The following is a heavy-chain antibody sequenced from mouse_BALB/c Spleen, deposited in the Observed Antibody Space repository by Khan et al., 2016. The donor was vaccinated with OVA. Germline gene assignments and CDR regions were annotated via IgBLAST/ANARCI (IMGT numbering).Heavy chain of an antibody. CDR1: GFSLTSYG. CDR3: ARGGFYAMDY. V-gene: IGHV2-6*02. J-gene: IGHJ4*01. CDR2: IWSDGST. Sequence: QVQLKESGPGLVAPSQSLSITCTVSGFSLTSYGVHWVRQPPGKGLEWLVVIWSDGSTTYNPALKSRLSISKDNAKSQVFLKMNRLQTNDTAMYYCARGGFYAMDYWGQGTSVTVSS.